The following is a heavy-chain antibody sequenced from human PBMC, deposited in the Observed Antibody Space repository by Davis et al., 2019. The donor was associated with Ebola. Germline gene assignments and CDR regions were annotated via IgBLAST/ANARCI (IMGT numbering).Heavy chain of an antibody. CDR3: ARARITVTTIFDY. V-gene: IGHV1-8*01. Sequence: AASVKVSCKASGYTFTSYDINWVRQATGQGLEWMGWMNPNSGNTDYVQKLQGRLTMTTDTSTSTAYMELRSLRSDDTAVYYCARARITVTTIFDYWGQGTLVTVSS. CDR1: GYTFTSYD. J-gene: IGHJ4*02. CDR2: MNPNSGNT. D-gene: IGHD4-11*01.